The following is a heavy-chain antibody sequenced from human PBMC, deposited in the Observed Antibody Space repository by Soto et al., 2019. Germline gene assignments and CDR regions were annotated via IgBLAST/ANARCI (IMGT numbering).Heavy chain of an antibody. CDR3: VSSRGAVYGVALDV. Sequence: SETLSLTCSVSGGSISSYFRNWLRQPPGKGLEWIGYIYDDGTTDYNPSLKSRVTILLDMSKNQFSLKLSSVTAADTAVYSCVSSRGAVYGVALDVWGQCTRV. CDR1: GGSISSYF. D-gene: IGHD3-10*01. V-gene: IGHV4-59*03. J-gene: IGHJ3*01. CDR2: IYDDGTT.